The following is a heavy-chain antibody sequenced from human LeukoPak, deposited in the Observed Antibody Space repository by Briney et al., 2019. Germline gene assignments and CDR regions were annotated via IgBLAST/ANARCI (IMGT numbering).Heavy chain of an antibody. J-gene: IGHJ4*02. CDR3: ATGYSSGWYGRLDY. Sequence: GGSLRLSCAASGFTFSSYGMHWVRQAPGKGLEWVAFIRYDGSNKYYADFVKARFTLSRDNSKNTMYLQMNTLRAEDTAVYYCATGYSSGWYGRLDYWGQGTLVTVSS. CDR2: IRYDGSNK. V-gene: IGHV3-30*02. D-gene: IGHD6-19*01. CDR1: GFTFSSYG.